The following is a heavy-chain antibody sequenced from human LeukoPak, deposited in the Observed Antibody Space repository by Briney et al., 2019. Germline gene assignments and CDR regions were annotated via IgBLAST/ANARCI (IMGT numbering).Heavy chain of an antibody. Sequence: PSETLSLTCAVSGGSISSGGYSWSWIRQPPGKGLEWIGYIYYSVNTYYSPSLKSRVTISVDTSKNQFSLKLSSVTAADTAVYYCARDLYYYGSGSYYRRVGAFDIWGQGTMVTVSS. CDR2: IYYSVNT. V-gene: IGHV4-30-4*07. D-gene: IGHD3-10*01. J-gene: IGHJ3*02. CDR3: ARDLYYYGSGSYYRRVGAFDI. CDR1: GGSISSGGYS.